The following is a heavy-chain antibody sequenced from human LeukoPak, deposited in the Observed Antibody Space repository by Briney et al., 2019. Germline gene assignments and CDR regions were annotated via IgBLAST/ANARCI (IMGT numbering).Heavy chain of an antibody. CDR2: ISSTASTK. CDR1: EFTFSDYY. D-gene: IGHD3-22*01. Sequence: GGSLRLSCAASEFTFSDYYMSWIRQAPGKGLAWVSYISSTASTKYYADSVKGRFTISRDNSKNTLYLQMNSLRAEDTAVYYCAKGSDYYDSSGYYYYYYYMDVWGKGTTVTISS. J-gene: IGHJ6*03. V-gene: IGHV3-11*04. CDR3: AKGSDYYDSSGYYYYYYYMDV.